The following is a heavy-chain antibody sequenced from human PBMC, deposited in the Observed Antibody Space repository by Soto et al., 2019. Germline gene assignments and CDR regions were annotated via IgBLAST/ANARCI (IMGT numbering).Heavy chain of an antibody. D-gene: IGHD2-21*02. Sequence: ASVKVSCKASGGTFSSYAISWVRQAPGQGLEWMGGIIPIFGTANYAQKFQGRVTITADESTSTAYMELSSLRSEDTAVYYCASPIVVTAMAGRGAFDIWGQGTMVTVSS. CDR3: ASPIVVTAMAGRGAFDI. CDR2: IIPIFGTA. V-gene: IGHV1-69*13. CDR1: GGTFSSYA. J-gene: IGHJ3*02.